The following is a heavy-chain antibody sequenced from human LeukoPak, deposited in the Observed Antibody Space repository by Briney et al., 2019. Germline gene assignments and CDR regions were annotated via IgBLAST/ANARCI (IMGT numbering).Heavy chain of an antibody. V-gene: IGHV1-46*01. J-gene: IGHJ6*03. Sequence: ASVKVSCKASGGTFSSYAISWVRQAPGQGLEWMGIINPSGGSTRYAQHFQGRVTMTRDTSTSTVYMEVSSLRSEDTAVYYCARTGTTSHYYYYMDVWGKGTTVTVSS. CDR1: GGTFSSYA. D-gene: IGHD1-1*01. CDR3: ARTGTTSHYYYYMDV. CDR2: INPSGGST.